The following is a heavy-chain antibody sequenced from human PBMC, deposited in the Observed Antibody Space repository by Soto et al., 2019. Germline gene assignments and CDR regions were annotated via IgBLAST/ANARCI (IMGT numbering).Heavy chain of an antibody. CDR1: GTSISSTFW. CDR3: AKDFVYDSSGYLPYFDY. CDR2: VYHTGTT. V-gene: IGHV4-4*02. Sequence: PSETLSLTCAVSGTSISSTFWWTWVRQPPGKGLEWIGEVYHTGTTKYNPSLKNRVTISVDKSNNQFSLELRAVTAEDTAVYYCAKDFVYDSSGYLPYFDYWGQGTLVTVSS. D-gene: IGHD3-22*01. J-gene: IGHJ4*02.